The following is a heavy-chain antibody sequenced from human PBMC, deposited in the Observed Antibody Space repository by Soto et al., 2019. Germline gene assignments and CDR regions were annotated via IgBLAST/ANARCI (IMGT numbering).Heavy chain of an antibody. Sequence: SETLSLTCAVSGGSISSSNWWSWVRQPPGKGLEWIGEIYHSGSTNYNPSLKSRVTISVDTSKNQFSLKLSSVTAADTAVYYCARSHIVPRLLMYPYDYWGQGTLVTVSS. CDR1: GGSISSSNW. CDR3: ARSHIVPRLLMYPYDY. D-gene: IGHD5-12*01. V-gene: IGHV4-4*02. CDR2: IYHSGST. J-gene: IGHJ4*02.